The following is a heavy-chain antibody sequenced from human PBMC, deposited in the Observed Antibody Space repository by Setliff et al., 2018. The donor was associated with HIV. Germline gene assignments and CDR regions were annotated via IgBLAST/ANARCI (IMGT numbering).Heavy chain of an antibody. CDR1: GFTFSSYA. CDR3: AKDYLYYNLYNGSPVYGMDV. Sequence: PGGSLRLSCAASGFTFSSYAMSWVRQAPGKGLEWVSAISGSGGSTYYADSVKGRFTISRDNSKNTLYLQMNSLRAEDTAVYYCAKDYLYYNLYNGSPVYGMDVWGQGTTVTVSS. V-gene: IGHV3-23*01. D-gene: IGHD3-3*01. CDR2: ISGSGGST. J-gene: IGHJ6*02.